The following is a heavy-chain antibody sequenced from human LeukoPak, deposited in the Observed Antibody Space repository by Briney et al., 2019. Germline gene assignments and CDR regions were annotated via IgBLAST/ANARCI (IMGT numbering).Heavy chain of an antibody. CDR1: GYSFTDYD. D-gene: IGHD5-12*01. CDR3: AGGWEPYDSFFDP. Sequence: ASVKVSCKTSGYSFTDYDINWVRQAPGQGLEWMGWMNPTSGSTDYAQTFQGRVTMTRNASMSTAYLELSGLKSEDTAIYYCAGGWEPYDSFFDPWGQGTLVTVSS. CDR2: MNPTSGST. V-gene: IGHV1-8*01. J-gene: IGHJ5*02.